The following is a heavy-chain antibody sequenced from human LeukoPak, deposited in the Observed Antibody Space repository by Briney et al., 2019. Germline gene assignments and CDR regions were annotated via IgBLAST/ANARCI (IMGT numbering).Heavy chain of an antibody. J-gene: IGHJ3*01. CDR3: ARDPNGNYVGAFDF. V-gene: IGHV3-53*01. D-gene: IGHD4-17*01. CDR2: IFVGGYA. CDR1: GFTFSHYW. Sequence: GGSLRLSCAASGFTFSHYWMHWVRQAPGKGLEWVASIFVGGYADYADSVKGRFTTSRDDSKNTLYLQMNGLRVEDTAIYYCARDPNGNYVGAFDFWGQGTLVTVSS.